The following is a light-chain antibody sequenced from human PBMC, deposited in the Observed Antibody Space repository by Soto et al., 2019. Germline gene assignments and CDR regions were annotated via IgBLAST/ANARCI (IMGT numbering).Light chain of an antibody. Sequence: EIVMTQSPATLSVSPGERATLSCRASQDVNIYLAWYQQKPGQAPRLLISGASTRATGIPARFSGSGSGTEFPLTISSLQSEDVAVYYCQQYGNWPLTFGGGTNVEIK. CDR2: GAS. V-gene: IGKV3D-15*01. CDR1: QDVNIY. J-gene: IGKJ4*01. CDR3: QQYGNWPLT.